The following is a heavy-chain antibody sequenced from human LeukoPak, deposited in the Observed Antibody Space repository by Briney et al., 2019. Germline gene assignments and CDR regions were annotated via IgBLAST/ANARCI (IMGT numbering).Heavy chain of an antibody. J-gene: IGHJ4*02. V-gene: IGHV4-30-4*01. Sequence: SETLSLTCTVSGGSISSGDYYWSWIRQPPGKGLEWIGYIYYSGSTYYNPSLKSRVTISVDTSKNQFSLKLSSVTAADTAVYYCAKGDSSSWYPIYDYWGQGTLVTVSS. D-gene: IGHD6-13*01. CDR2: IYYSGST. CDR3: AKGDSSSWYPIYDY. CDR1: GGSISSGDYY.